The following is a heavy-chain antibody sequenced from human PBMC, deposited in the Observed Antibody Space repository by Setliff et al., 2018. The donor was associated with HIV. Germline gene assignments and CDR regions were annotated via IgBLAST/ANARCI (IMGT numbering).Heavy chain of an antibody. D-gene: IGHD6-13*01. CDR1: GGSISNNSYY. Sequence: PSETLSLTCTVSGGSISNNSYYWGWVRQPPGKGLELIGNLFYNGATYYNPSLKSRVTISVDTSKNQFSLKLSSVTAADTAVYYCARETSSSWFDYWGQGSLVTVSS. CDR3: ARETSSSWFDY. CDR2: LFYNGAT. J-gene: IGHJ4*02. V-gene: IGHV4-39*07.